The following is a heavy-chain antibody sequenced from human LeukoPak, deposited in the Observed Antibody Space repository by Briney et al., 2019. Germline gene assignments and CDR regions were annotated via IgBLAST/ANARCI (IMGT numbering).Heavy chain of an antibody. D-gene: IGHD3-22*01. CDR1: GGSFSGYY. V-gene: IGHV4-34*01. CDR2: INHSGST. Sequence: PSETLSLTCAVYGGSFSGYYWSWIRQPPGKGLEWIGEINHSGSTNYNPSLKSRVTISVDTSKNQFSLKLSSVTAADTAVYYCARHPLTHMYYYDSSGYSYWGQGTLVTVSS. J-gene: IGHJ4*02. CDR3: ARHPLTHMYYYDSSGYSY.